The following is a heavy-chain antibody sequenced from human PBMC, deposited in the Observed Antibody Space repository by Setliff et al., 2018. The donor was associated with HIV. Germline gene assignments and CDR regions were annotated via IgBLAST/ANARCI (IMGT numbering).Heavy chain of an antibody. CDR2: IYSSGSP. D-gene: IGHD6-13*01. J-gene: IGHJ6*03. V-gene: IGHV4-39*01. CDR3: ARHRDPPGTSWIFYYYYMDL. CDR1: GGSISSGTYY. Sequence: SETLSLTCTVSGGSISSGTYYWSWIRQPPGKRLEWLGSIYSSGSPSYNPSLSSRLTISVDTSKNHVSLRLSSVTAADTGVYYCARHRDPPGTSWIFYYYYMDLWGAGTTVTVSS.